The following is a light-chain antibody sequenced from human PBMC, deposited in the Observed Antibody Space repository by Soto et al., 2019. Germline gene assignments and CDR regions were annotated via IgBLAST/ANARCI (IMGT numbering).Light chain of an antibody. CDR1: QSLSNSF. J-gene: IGKJ5*01. Sequence: EIVLTQSPGTLSLSPGERATLSCRASQSLSNSFIAWYQQKPGQAPRLLIYGTSSRATGIPDRFSGSGSGTDFTLTISRLEPEDFAIYYCQQRGSSQATFGEGTRLEIK. CDR3: QQRGSSQAT. V-gene: IGKV3-20*01. CDR2: GTS.